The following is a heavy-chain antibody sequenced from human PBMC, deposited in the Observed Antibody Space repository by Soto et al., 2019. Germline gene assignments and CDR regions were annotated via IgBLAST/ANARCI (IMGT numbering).Heavy chain of an antibody. Sequence: QVQLQESGPGLVKPSETLSLTCTVSGGSISSYYWNWIRQPPGRGLEWIGYISYRGSTSYNPSLKSRVTISVDTSKNQFSLNLSSVTAADTAVYYCATDGGLSCGGDCRVDGFDIWGQGTMVTVSS. J-gene: IGHJ3*02. CDR1: GGSISSYY. CDR2: ISYRGST. V-gene: IGHV4-59*01. D-gene: IGHD2-21*02. CDR3: ATDGGLSCGGDCRVDGFDI.